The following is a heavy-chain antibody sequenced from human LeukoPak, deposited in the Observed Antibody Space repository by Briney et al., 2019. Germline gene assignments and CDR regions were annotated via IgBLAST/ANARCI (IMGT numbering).Heavy chain of an antibody. CDR1: GFTFSSYA. CDR3: AKDAWLGTTVTTGFLDY. V-gene: IGHV3-30*04. D-gene: IGHD4-17*01. CDR2: ISYDGSNK. Sequence: GGSLRLSCAASGFTFSSYAMHWVRQAPGKGLEWVAVISYDGSNKYYADSVKGRFTISRDNSKNTLYLQMNSLRAEDTAVYYCAKDAWLGTTVTTGFLDYWGQGTLVTVSS. J-gene: IGHJ4*02.